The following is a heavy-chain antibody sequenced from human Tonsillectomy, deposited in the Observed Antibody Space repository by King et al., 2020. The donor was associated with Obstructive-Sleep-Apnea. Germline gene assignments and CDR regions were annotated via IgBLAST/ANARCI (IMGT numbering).Heavy chain of an antibody. D-gene: IGHD6-19*01. Sequence: VQLVESGTEVKKPGESLTISCKDSGYSFTSYWIGWVRQMPGKGLEWMGIIFPADSDTRSNPSFQGRVTISADKSISTAYLQWSSLKASDTAMYYCARQQSYYYGMDVWGQGTTVTVSS. V-gene: IGHV5-51*01. J-gene: IGHJ6*02. CDR1: GYSFTSYW. CDR2: IFPADSDT. CDR3: ARQQSYYYGMDV.